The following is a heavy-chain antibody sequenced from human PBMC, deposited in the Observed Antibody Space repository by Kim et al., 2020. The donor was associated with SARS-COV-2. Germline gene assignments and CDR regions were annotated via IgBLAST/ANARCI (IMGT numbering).Heavy chain of an antibody. CDR1: GYTFTGYY. J-gene: IGHJ3*02. CDR2: INPNSGGT. Sequence: ASVKVSCKASGYTFTGYYMHWVRQAPGQGLEWMGRINPNSGGTNYAQKFQGRVTMTRDTSISTAYMELSRLRSDDTAVYYCARESFGGWTSLGAFDIWGQGTMVTVSS. D-gene: IGHD3-10*01. CDR3: ARESFGGWTSLGAFDI. V-gene: IGHV1-2*06.